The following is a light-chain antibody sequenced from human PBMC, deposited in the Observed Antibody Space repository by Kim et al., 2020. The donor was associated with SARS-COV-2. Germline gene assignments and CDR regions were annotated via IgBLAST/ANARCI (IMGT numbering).Light chain of an antibody. V-gene: IGLV10-54*01. Sequence: QAGLTHPPSVSKGLRQTATLTCTGNSNNVGNQGAAWLQQHQGHPPKLLSYRNNNRPSGISERLSASRSGNTASLTITGLQPADEADYYCSAWDSSLSAWVFGGGTQLTVL. J-gene: IGLJ3*02. CDR1: SNNVGNQG. CDR3: SAWDSSLSAWV. CDR2: RNN.